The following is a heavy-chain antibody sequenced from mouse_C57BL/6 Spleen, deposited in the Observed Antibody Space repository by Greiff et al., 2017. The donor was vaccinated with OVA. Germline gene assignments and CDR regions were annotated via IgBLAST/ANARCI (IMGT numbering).Heavy chain of an antibody. CDR1: GFTFSSYA. D-gene: IGHD2-10*02. Sequence: EVKVVESGGGLVKPGGSLKLSCAASGFTFSSYAMSWVRQTPEKRLEWVATISDGGSYTYYPDNVKGRFTISRDNAKNNLYLQMSHLKSEDTAMYYCARERGYGNYDAIDYWGQGTSVTVSS. CDR3: ARERGYGNYDAIDY. V-gene: IGHV5-4*01. J-gene: IGHJ4*01. CDR2: ISDGGSYT.